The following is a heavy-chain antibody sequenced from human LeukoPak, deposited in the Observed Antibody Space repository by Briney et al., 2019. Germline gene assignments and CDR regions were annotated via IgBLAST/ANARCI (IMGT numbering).Heavy chain of an antibody. D-gene: IGHD2-2*01. J-gene: IGHJ3*02. CDR3: ARDRYCSSTSCWFDI. Sequence: GGSLRLSCAASGFTLSSYNMNWVRQAPGKGLEWVSSISTSSTYIYYADSVRGRFTISRDNAKNSLYLQMNSLRAEDTAVYYCARDRYCSSTSCWFDIWGQGTMVTVSS. CDR1: GFTLSSYN. V-gene: IGHV3-21*01. CDR2: ISTSSTYI.